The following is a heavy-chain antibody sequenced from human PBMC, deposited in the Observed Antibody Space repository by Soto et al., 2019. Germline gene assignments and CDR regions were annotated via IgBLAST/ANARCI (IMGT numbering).Heavy chain of an antibody. CDR1: GGSISSYY. Sequence: SETLSLTCTVSGGSISSYYWSWIRQPAGKGLEWIGRIYTSGSTNYNPSLKSRVTMSVDTSKNQFSLKLSSVTASDTSVYYCASDRWANYRLDLRAQATSVTVS. CDR3: ASDRWANYRLDL. D-gene: IGHD5-12*01. CDR2: IYTSGST. V-gene: IGHV4-4*07. J-gene: IGHJ6*02.